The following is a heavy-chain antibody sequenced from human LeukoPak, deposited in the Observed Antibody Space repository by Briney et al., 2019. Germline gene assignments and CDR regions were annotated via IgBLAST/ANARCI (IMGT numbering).Heavy chain of an antibody. J-gene: IGHJ4*02. CDR3: AKDLEDSSGYPWGYFDY. Sequence: GRSLRLSCAASGFTFSSYGMHWVRQAPGKGLEWVAVIWYDGSNKYYADSVKGRFTISRDNSKNTLYLQMNSLRAEDTAVYYCAKDLEDSSGYPWGYFDYWGQGTLVTVSS. V-gene: IGHV3-33*06. D-gene: IGHD3-22*01. CDR2: IWYDGSNK. CDR1: GFTFSSYG.